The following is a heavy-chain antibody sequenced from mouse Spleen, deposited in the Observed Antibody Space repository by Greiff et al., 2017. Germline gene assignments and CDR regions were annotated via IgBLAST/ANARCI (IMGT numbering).Heavy chain of an antibody. D-gene: IGHD2-12*01. J-gene: IGHJ4*01. CDR2: IYPGSGST. V-gene: IGHV1-55*01. CDR3: ASSYYSYYSYDEAMDY. Sequence: VQLQQSGAELVKPGASVKMSCKASGYTFTSYWITWVKQRPGQGLEWIGDIYPGSGSTNYNEKFKSKATLTVDTSSSTAYMQLSSLTSEDSAVYYCASSYYSYYSYDEAMDYWGQGTSVTVSS. CDR1: GYTFTSYW.